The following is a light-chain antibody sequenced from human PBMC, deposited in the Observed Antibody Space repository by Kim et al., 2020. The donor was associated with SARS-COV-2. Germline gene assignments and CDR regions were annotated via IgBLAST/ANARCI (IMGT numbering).Light chain of an antibody. V-gene: IGLV3-19*01. CDR3: NSRDSSGNLNWV. CDR2: GKN. CDR1: SLRTSY. J-gene: IGLJ3*02. Sequence: SSELTQDPAVSVALGQTVRVACQGDSLRTSYASWYQQKPGQAAVLVIYGKNNRPSGIPDRFSGSNSGNTASLTITGAQAEDEADYYCNSRDSSGNLNWVFGGGTQLTVL.